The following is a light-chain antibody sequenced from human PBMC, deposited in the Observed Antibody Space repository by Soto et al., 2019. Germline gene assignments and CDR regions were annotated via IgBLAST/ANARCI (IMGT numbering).Light chain of an antibody. Sequence: DIQMTQSPSSLSASVGGRVTITCRASQRITIYLNWYQHKPGRAPNLLIYTASTLQGGVPARFSGSGSGTEFTLTINSLQSEDFAIYYCQQYNNWPWTFGQGTKVDIK. CDR1: QRITIY. J-gene: IGKJ1*01. CDR2: TAS. V-gene: IGKV1-39*01. CDR3: QQYNNWPWT.